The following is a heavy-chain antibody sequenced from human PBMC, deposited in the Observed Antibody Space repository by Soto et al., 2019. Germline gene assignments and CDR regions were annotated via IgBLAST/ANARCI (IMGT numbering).Heavy chain of an antibody. J-gene: IGHJ4*02. CDR2: ISISGGST. Sequence: EVQLLESGGDLVQPGGSLRLSCTASGFTFGSFTMSWVRQAPGKGLEWVSDISISGGSTYYADSVKGRFIISSDNSKNTVYLQMDSLRAEDTAVYDCANVGRSDWHRGFLDYWGQGTLVTVSS. CDR1: GFTFGSFT. CDR3: ANVGRSDWHRGFLDY. D-gene: IGHD2-21*02. V-gene: IGHV3-23*01.